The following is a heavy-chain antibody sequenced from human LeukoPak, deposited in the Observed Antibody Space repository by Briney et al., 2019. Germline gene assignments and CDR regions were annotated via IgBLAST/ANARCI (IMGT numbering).Heavy chain of an antibody. Sequence: GGSLRLSCAASGFNFSTYWMTRVRQVPGKGLEWVANIKEDGSEIYYVDAVKGRFSISRDNAKTSLYLQMNSLSVADTAVYYCVTDQTGRHPYFFDYWGQGTLVTVSS. J-gene: IGHJ4*02. CDR2: IKEDGSEI. CDR3: VTDQTGRHPYFFDY. CDR1: GFNFSTYW. V-gene: IGHV3-7*01. D-gene: IGHD3-10*01.